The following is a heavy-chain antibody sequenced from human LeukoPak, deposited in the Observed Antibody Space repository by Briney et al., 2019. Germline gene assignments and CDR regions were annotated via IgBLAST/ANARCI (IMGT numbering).Heavy chain of an antibody. J-gene: IGHJ4*02. D-gene: IGHD3-10*01. V-gene: IGHV3-7*03. CDR3: ARGGYYGSGSYFFDY. CDR2: IKQDGSEK. CDR1: GFTFSSYW. Sequence: GGSLRLSCAASGFTFSSYWMSWVRQAPGKGLEWVANIKQDGSEKYYVDSVKGRFTISRDNAKNSLYLQMNSLRAEDTAVYYYARGGYYGSGSYFFDYWGQGTLVTVSS.